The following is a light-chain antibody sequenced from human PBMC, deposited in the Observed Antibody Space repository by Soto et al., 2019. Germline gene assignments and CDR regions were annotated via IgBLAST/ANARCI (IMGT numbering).Light chain of an antibody. Sequence: DIQLTQSPSFLSASIGDRVTITCRASQGISSFLAWYQQRPGKAPKLLIYAASTLQSGVPSRFTSSGSGTEFTLTINSLQPEEFATYYCQQLYSFPRTFGPGTKVDIK. V-gene: IGKV1-9*01. CDR1: QGISSF. CDR3: QQLYSFPRT. J-gene: IGKJ3*01. CDR2: AAS.